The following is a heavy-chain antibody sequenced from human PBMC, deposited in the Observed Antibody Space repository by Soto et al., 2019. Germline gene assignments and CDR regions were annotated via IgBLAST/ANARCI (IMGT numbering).Heavy chain of an antibody. D-gene: IGHD5-12*01. CDR3: ARLQRGYDYYFDY. Sequence: TLSLTCTVSGGSISSGDYYWSWIRQPPGKGLEWIGYIYYSGSTYYNPSLKSRVTISVDTSKNQFSLKLSSVTAADTAVYYCARLQRGYDYYFDYWGQGTLVTVSS. CDR1: GGSISSGDYY. J-gene: IGHJ4*02. CDR2: IYYSGST. V-gene: IGHV4-30-4*01.